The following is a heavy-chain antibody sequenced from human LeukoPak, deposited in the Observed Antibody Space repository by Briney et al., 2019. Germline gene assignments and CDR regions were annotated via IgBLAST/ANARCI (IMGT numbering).Heavy chain of an antibody. CDR1: GYSISSAYY. D-gene: IGHD3-10*01. Sequence: SETLSLTCTVSGYSISSAYYWGWIRPPPGKGLEWIGTIYHSGSTYYNPSLKSRVTLSVDTSKNQFSLKLSSVTAADTAVYYCARDGEGFDYWGQGTLVTVSS. J-gene: IGHJ4*02. CDR3: ARDGEGFDY. V-gene: IGHV4-38-2*02. CDR2: IYHSGST.